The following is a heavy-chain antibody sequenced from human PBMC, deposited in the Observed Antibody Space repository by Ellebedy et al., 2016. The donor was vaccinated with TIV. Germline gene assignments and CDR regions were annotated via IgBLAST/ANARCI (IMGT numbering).Heavy chain of an antibody. J-gene: IGHJ5*02. CDR3: ARDLYYYGSGTGYRCGFDP. V-gene: IGHV1-69*13. CDR2: IIPIFGTA. D-gene: IGHD3-10*01. Sequence: AASVKVSCKASGGTFSSYAISWVRQAPGQGLEWMGGIIPIFGTANYAQKFQGRVTITADESTSTAYMELSSLRSEDTAVYYCARDLYYYGSGTGYRCGFDPWGQGTLVTVSS. CDR1: GGTFSSYA.